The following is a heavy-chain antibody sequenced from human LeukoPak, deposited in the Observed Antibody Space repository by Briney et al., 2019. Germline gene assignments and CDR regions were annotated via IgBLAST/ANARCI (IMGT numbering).Heavy chain of an antibody. J-gene: IGHJ4*02. Sequence: PGGSLRLSCAASGVTFTSYAICWVRQAPGKGLEWVAGISGRSGSTYYADSVQGRFTISRDNSKNTLYLQMKSLRAEDTAVYYCAKEYPQKLDYWGQGTLVTVSS. V-gene: IGHV3-23*01. CDR2: ISGRSGST. CDR1: GVTFTSYA. CDR3: AKEYPQKLDY.